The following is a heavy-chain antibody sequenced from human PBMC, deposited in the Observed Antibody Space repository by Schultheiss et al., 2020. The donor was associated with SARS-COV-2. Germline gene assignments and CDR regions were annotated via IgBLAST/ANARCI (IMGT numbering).Heavy chain of an antibody. Sequence: SETLSLTCTVSGGSISSGGYYWSWIRQHPGKGLEWIGYIYYSGSTYYNPSLKRRVTISVDTSKNQFSLKLSSVTAADTAVYYCARLLWSPFYYYGMDVWGQGTTVTVSS. D-gene: IGHD2-15*01. V-gene: IGHV4-31*03. CDR2: IYYSGST. CDR1: GGSISSGGYY. J-gene: IGHJ6*02. CDR3: ARLLWSPFYYYGMDV.